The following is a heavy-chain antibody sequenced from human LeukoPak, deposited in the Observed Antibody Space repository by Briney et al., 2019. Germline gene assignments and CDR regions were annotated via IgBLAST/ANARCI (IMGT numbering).Heavy chain of an antibody. CDR1: GFTFSSYW. D-gene: IGHD6-13*01. CDR3: ASPFRYQLLVPY. Sequence: GGSLRLSCAASGFTFSSYWMSWVRQAPGKGLEWVANIKQDGSDKNYADSVKGRFTILRDNAKNSLYLQMNSLRAEDTAVYYCASPFRYQLLVPYWGQGTLVTVSS. CDR2: IKQDGSDK. J-gene: IGHJ4*02. V-gene: IGHV3-7*03.